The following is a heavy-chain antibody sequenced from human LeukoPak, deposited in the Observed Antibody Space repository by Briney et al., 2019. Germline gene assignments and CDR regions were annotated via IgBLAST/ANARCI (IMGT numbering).Heavy chain of an antibody. CDR1: GGSFSGYY. J-gene: IGHJ5*02. CDR3: ARDQTGITIFGVAPLGWFDP. CDR2: INHSGST. V-gene: IGHV4-34*01. Sequence: SETLSLTCAVYGGSFSGYYWSWIRQPPGKGLEWIGEINHSGSTNYNPSLKSRVTISVDTSKNQFSLKLSSVTAADTAVYYCARDQTGITIFGVAPLGWFDPWGQGTLVTVSS. D-gene: IGHD3-3*01.